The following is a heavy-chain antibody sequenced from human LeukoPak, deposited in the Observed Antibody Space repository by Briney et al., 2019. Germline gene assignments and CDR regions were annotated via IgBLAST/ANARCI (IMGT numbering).Heavy chain of an antibody. Sequence: GGSLRLSCAASGFTFSSYAMSWVRQAPGKGLEWVSAISGSGGSTYYADSVKGRFTISRDNSKNTLYLQMNSPRAEDTAVYYCLQDIAARKFGLWGQGTLVTVSS. J-gene: IGHJ4*02. D-gene: IGHD6-6*01. CDR3: LQDIAARKFGL. V-gene: IGHV3-23*01. CDR1: GFTFSSYA. CDR2: ISGSGGST.